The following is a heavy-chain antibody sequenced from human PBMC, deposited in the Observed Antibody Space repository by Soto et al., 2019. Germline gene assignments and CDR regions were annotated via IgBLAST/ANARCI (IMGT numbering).Heavy chain of an antibody. CDR2: IYYSWST. J-gene: IGHJ5*02. Sequence: LXLTCTVSVGSISSYYWSWIRQPPGKGLEWIGYIYYSWSTNYNPSLKSRVTISVDTSKNQFSLKLSSVTAADTAVYYCSRVHLEKIWFDPWGQGTLVTVSS. CDR3: SRVHLEKIWFDP. CDR1: VGSISSYY. V-gene: IGHV4-59*01.